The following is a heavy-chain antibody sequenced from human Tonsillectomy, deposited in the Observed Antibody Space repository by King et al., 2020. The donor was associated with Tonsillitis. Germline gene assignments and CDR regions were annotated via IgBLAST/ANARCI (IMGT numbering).Heavy chain of an antibody. V-gene: IGHV3-64D*06. CDR3: VKTLYSYGTDYMDV. CDR2: ISREGGRT. Sequence: VQLVESGGGLVQPGGSLRLSWSSSGFSFSEYGMSWVRQTPGRGLEYVSVISREGGRTFYADSVKGRFTIARDNSKNTLHLQMSSLRPGDTAVYYCVKTLYSYGTDYMDVWGKGTAVTVTS. D-gene: IGHD1-1*01. CDR1: GFSFSEYG. J-gene: IGHJ6*03.